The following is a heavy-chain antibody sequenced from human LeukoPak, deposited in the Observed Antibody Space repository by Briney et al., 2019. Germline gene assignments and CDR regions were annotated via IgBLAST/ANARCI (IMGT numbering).Heavy chain of an antibody. J-gene: IGHJ4*02. Sequence: SETLSLTCTVSGDSISSSNYYWGWLRQPPGKGLEWIGSIHYGGTTFYNPSLNNRVTISVDTSKSQFSLKLSSGSAAGTAVYYCGRLTGGMTPLDYWGQGTLVTVSS. D-gene: IGHD3-10*01. CDR2: IHYGGTT. CDR3: GRLTGGMTPLDY. CDR1: GDSISSSNYY. V-gene: IGHV4-39*01.